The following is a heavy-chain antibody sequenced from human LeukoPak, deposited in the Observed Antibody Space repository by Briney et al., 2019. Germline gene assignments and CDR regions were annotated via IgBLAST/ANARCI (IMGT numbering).Heavy chain of an antibody. CDR2: ISGSGDNT. CDR3: ANHGKGYYYGLNV. J-gene: IGHJ6*02. Sequence: GGSLRLSCAASGFTFSSYAMSWVRQAPGKGLEWVSVISGSGDNTYHADSVKGRFTISRDNSKSTLYLQMNSLRAEDTAVHYCANHGKGYYYGLNVWGQGTTVTVSS. D-gene: IGHD4-17*01. V-gene: IGHV3-23*01. CDR1: GFTFSSYA.